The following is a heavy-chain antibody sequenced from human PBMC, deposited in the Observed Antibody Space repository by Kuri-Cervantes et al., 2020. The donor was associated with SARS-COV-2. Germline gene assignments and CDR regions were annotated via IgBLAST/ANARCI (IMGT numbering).Heavy chain of an antibody. J-gene: IGHJ4*02. V-gene: IGHV1-69*13. Sequence: SVKVSCKASGGTFSSCAITWVRQAPGQGLEWMGGIIPIFGPANYTQKFQGRVTITADESTSTAYMELSSLRSEDTAVYYCARGPLPEDIAVLPAASPFMYFDYWGQGALVTVSS. CDR1: GGTFSSCA. CDR3: ARGPLPEDIAVLPAASPFMYFDY. CDR2: IIPIFGPA. D-gene: IGHD2-2*01.